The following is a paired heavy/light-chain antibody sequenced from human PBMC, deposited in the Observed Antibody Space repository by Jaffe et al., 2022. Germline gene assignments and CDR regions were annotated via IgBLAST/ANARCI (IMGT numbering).Heavy chain of an antibody. D-gene: IGHD5-12*01. J-gene: IGHJ4*02. CDR2: IYYSGST. CDR3: ARFSNSGYDSGGYYYFDY. Sequence: QLQLQESGPGLVKPSETLSLTCTVSGGSISSSSYYWGWIRQPPGKGLEWIGSIYYSGSTYYNPSLKSRVTISVDTSKNQFSLKLSSVTAADTAVYYCARFSNSGYDSGGYYYFDYWGQGTLVTVSS. CDR1: GGSISSSSYY. V-gene: IGHV4-39*01.
Light chain of an antibody. V-gene: IGKV1D-8*02. CDR3: QQYYSFPT. CDR2: AAS. CDR1: QGISSY. Sequence: AIWMTQSPSLLSASTGDRVTISCRMSQGISSYLAWYQQKPGKAPELLIYAASTLQSGVPSRFSGSGSGTDFTLTISCLQSEDFATYYCQQYYSFPTFGQGTKLEIK. J-gene: IGKJ2*01.